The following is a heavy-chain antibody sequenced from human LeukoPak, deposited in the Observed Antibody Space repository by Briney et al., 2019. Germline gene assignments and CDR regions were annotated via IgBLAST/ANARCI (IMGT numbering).Heavy chain of an antibody. CDR3: ARGTGYCSSTSCSLGAWFDP. CDR2: IYPGDSDT. V-gene: IGHV5-51*01. J-gene: IGHJ5*02. CDR1: GYSFTSYW. Sequence: GESLKISCKGSGYSFTSYWIGWVRQMPGKGLEWMGIIYPGDSDTRYSPSFQGQVAISADKSISTAYLQWSSLKASDTAMYYCARGTGYCSSTSCSLGAWFDPWGQGTLVTVSS. D-gene: IGHD2-2*01.